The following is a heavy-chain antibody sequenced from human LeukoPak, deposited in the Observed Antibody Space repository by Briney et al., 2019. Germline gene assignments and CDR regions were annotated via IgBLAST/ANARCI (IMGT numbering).Heavy chain of an antibody. Sequence: SETLSLTCAVYGGSFSGYYWSWIRQPPGKGLEWIGEINHSGSTDYNPSLKSRVTISVDTSKNQFSLKLSSVTAADTAVHYCARGGQWLGVGPNWYFDLWGRGTPVTVSS. CDR2: INHSGST. V-gene: IGHV4-34*01. D-gene: IGHD6-19*01. CDR1: GGSFSGYY. J-gene: IGHJ2*01. CDR3: ARGGQWLGVGPNWYFDL.